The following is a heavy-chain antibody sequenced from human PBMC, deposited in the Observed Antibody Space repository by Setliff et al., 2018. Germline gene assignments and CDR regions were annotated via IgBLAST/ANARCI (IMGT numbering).Heavy chain of an antibody. CDR2: TIPMFGTT. D-gene: IGHD2-2*01. V-gene: IGHV1-69*05. J-gene: IGHJ4*02. CDR1: GGSFSSYG. CDR3: ARGGSPDCSTAGCRYGDYVY. Sequence: SVKVSCKASGGSFSSYGITWVRQAPGQGLEWMGGTIPMFGTTNYAQKFQGRVTIITDESTSTAYMELSSLRSEDTAVYYCARGGSPDCSTAGCRYGDYVYWGQGTQVTVSS.